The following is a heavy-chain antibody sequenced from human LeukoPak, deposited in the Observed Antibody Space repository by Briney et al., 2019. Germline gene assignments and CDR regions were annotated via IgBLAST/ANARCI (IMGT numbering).Heavy chain of an antibody. J-gene: IGHJ3*02. CDR2: IYYSGST. CDR3: ATLDRTTDAFDI. CDR1: GGSISSSSYY. Sequence: SETMSLTCTVSGGSISSSSYYWGWIRQPPGKGLEWIGSIYYSGSTYYNPSLKSRATISVDTSKNQFSLKLSSVTAADTAVYYCATLDRTTDAFDIWGQGTMVTVSS. D-gene: IGHD1-1*01. V-gene: IGHV4-39*01.